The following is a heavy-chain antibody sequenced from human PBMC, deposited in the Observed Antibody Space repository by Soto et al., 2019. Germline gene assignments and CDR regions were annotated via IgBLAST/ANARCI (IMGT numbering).Heavy chain of an antibody. CDR1: GFTFSSCA. Sequence: QVLLVESGGGVVQPGRSLRLSCVASGFTFSSCAMHWVRQVPGKGLEWLAVVTHDGTLYPYADSVKGRFSISRDNSRKTLYLQMNGLRPEDTAVYYCVKDRSDTWSFDYWGQGTLVTVSS. D-gene: IGHD2-8*02. V-gene: IGHV3-30*18. J-gene: IGHJ4*02. CDR2: VTHDGTLY. CDR3: VKDRSDTWSFDY.